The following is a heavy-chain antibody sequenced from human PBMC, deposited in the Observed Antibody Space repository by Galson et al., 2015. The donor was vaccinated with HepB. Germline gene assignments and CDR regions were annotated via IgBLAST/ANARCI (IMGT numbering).Heavy chain of an antibody. D-gene: IGHD6-19*01. V-gene: IGHV3-11*01. Sequence: SLRLSCAASGFTFSDYYMKWIRQAPGKGPEWVSHISNSDSSIYYADSVKGRFTISRDNAKNSLYLQMNSLRAEDTAVYYCARAVAGDYWGQGTTVTVSS. CDR3: ARAVAGDY. J-gene: IGHJ4*03. CDR2: ISNSDSSI. CDR1: GFTFSDYY.